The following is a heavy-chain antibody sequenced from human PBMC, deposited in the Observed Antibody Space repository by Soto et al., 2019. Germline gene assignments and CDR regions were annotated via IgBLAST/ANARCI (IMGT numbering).Heavy chain of an antibody. CDR2: ISAYNGNT. CDR3: ARDLPAVDY. CDR1: GYTFTSYH. V-gene: IGHV1-18*01. Sequence: QVQLVQSGAEVKKPGASVKVSCKASGYTFTSYHITWVRQAPGQGLEWMGWISAYNGNTNYAQKLQGRVTMTKDTATNTAYMELRSLGSDDTAVYYCARDLPAVDYWGQGTLVTVSS. J-gene: IGHJ4*02.